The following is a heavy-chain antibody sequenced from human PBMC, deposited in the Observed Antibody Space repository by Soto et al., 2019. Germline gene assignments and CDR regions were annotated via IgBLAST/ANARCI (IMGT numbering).Heavy chain of an antibody. V-gene: IGHV3-23*01. D-gene: IGHD3-22*01. Sequence: EVQLLESGGGLVQPGGSLRLSCAASGITISNYPMSWVRQAPGKGLDWVSGISGSGDRTYYADSAKGRFTISKDISRNSLSLQLDSLGVEDTAVDFCVKDDGGYPSTAPHWGQGILVTVSS. CDR1: GITISNYP. CDR2: ISGSGDRT. J-gene: IGHJ4*02. CDR3: VKDDGGYPSTAPH.